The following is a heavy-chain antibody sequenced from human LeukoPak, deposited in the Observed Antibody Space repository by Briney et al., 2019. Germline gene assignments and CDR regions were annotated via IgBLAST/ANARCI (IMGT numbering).Heavy chain of an antibody. J-gene: IGHJ5*02. D-gene: IGHD3-3*01. CDR2: ISAYNGNT. CDR1: GGTFSSYA. V-gene: IGHV1-18*01. CDR3: ARDRAGVSRVLRFLEWLSPSDP. Sequence: ASVKVSCKASGGTFSSYAISWVRQAPGQGLEWMGWISAYNGNTNYAQKLQGRVTMTTDTSTSTAYMELRSLRSDDTAVYYCARDRAGVSRVLRFLEWLSPSDPWGQGILVTVSS.